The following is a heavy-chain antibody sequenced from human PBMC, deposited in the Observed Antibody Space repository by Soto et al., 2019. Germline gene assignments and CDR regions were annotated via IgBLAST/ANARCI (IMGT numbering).Heavy chain of an antibody. CDR1: GFTFSSYS. J-gene: IGHJ5*02. CDR3: ARDAHGYGSGSPTNWFDP. CDR2: ISSSSSYI. Sequence: EVQLVESGGGLVKPGGSLRLSCAASGFTFSSYSMSWVRQAPGKGLEWVSSISSSSSYIYYADSVKGRFTISRDNAKNSLYLQMNSLRAEDTAVYYCARDAHGYGSGSPTNWFDPWGQGTLVTVSS. V-gene: IGHV3-21*01. D-gene: IGHD3-10*01.